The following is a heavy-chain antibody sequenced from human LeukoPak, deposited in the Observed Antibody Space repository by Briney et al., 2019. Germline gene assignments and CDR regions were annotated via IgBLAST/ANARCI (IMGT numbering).Heavy chain of an antibody. Sequence: SETLSLTCTVSGGSISSGDYYWSWIRQPPGKGLEWIGYIYYSGSTNYNPSLKSRVTISVDTSKNQFSLKLSSVTAADTAVYYCARPMVRGVTSAFDIWGQGTMVTVSS. CDR3: ARPMVRGVTSAFDI. CDR2: IYYSGST. J-gene: IGHJ3*02. CDR1: GGSISSGDYY. D-gene: IGHD3-10*01. V-gene: IGHV4-61*08.